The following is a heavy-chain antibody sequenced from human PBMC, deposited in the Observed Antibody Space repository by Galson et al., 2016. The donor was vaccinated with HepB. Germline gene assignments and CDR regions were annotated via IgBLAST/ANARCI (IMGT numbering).Heavy chain of an antibody. CDR2: IYSGGAT. CDR1: GFIVSSHY. Sequence: SLRLSCAGSGFIVSSHYMNWVRQAPGKGLEWVAIIYSGGATYYADSVNGRFTISRDNPKNTLYLQITSLRAEDTAVYHCARYPGRIAAAGHFDSWGQGTLVTVSS. V-gene: IGHV3-53*01. J-gene: IGHJ5*01. CDR3: ARYPGRIAAAGHFDS. D-gene: IGHD6-13*01.